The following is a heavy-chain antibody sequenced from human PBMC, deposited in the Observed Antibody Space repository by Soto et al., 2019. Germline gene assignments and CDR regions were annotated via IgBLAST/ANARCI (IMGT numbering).Heavy chain of an antibody. CDR1: GYSISSSNW. Sequence: SETLSLTCAVSGYSISSSNWWGWIRQPPGKGLEWIGYIYYSGSTNYNPSLKSRVTISVDTSKNQFSLKLSSVTAADTAVYYCARTWGSPHAYCGRGTLVPVSS. CDR3: ARTWGSPHAY. D-gene: IGHD3-16*01. J-gene: IGHJ4*02. CDR2: IYYSGST. V-gene: IGHV4-28*01.